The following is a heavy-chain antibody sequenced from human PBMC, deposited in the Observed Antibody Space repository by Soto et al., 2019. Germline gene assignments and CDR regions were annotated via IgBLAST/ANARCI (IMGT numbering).Heavy chain of an antibody. CDR3: ARDGWTWNDFDY. D-gene: IGHD1-1*01. J-gene: IGHJ4*02. CDR1: GFIFSSYW. Sequence: EVQLVESGGGLVQPGGSLRLSCAASGFIFSSYWMTWVRQAPGKGLEWVANIKQGGSEKYYVDSVKGRFTISRDNAKNSLYLQMNSLRAEDTAVYYCARDGWTWNDFDYWGQGTLVTVSS. CDR2: IKQGGSEK. V-gene: IGHV3-7*01.